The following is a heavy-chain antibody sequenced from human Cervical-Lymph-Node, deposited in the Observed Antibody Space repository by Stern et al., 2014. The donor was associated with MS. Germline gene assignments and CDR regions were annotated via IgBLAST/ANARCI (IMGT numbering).Heavy chain of an antibody. CDR2: VHPCGSDT. V-gene: IGHV5-51*01. J-gene: IGHJ4*02. Sequence: VKLVQSGAEVKKPGESLKISCKGSGYSFTSYWIGWVRQMPGKGLEWMGLVHPCGSDTRHNPSFQGQGTTPTDKSISTAYQQWRSLKASDTAMYYCARPHYYDSSGYYPLGYWGQGTLVTVSS. CDR1: GYSFTSYW. D-gene: IGHD3-22*01. CDR3: ARPHYYDSSGYYPLGY.